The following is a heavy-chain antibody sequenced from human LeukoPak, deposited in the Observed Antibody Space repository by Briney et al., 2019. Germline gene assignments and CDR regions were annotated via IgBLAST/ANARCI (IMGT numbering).Heavy chain of an antibody. V-gene: IGHV3-48*02. CDR2: ISTGSTTI. Sequence: GGSLRLSCAASGFTFSSYSMNWVRQAPGKGLEWVSYISTGSTTIYYADSVEGRFTISRDNAKNSLYLQMNSLRDEDTAVYYCARRVAMVQGVRYFDYWGQGTLVTVSS. J-gene: IGHJ4*02. CDR1: GFTFSSYS. CDR3: ARRVAMVQGVRYFDY. D-gene: IGHD3-10*01.